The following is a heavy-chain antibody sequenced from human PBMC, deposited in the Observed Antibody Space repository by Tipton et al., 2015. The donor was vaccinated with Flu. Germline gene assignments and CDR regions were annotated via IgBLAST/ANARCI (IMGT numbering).Heavy chain of an antibody. CDR3: ARDTDFDY. V-gene: IGHV1-2*02. J-gene: IGHJ4*02. CDR2: INPNRGGT. D-gene: IGHD2-8*02. Sequence: QVQLVQSGAEVKKPGASVKVSCKASGYTFTGYSMQWVRQAPGQGLEWMGWINPNRGGTNYAQKFQGRVTLTRDTSISTAYMELGRLPSDDTAVYYCARDTDFDYWGQGTLVTVSS. CDR1: GYTFTGYS.